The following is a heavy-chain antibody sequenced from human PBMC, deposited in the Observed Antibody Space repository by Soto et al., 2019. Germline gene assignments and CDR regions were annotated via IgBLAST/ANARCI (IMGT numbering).Heavy chain of an antibody. CDR2: INHSGST. CDR3: AKHRGEIVRGVMDY. J-gene: IGHJ4*02. D-gene: IGHD3-10*01. CDR1: GGSFSGYY. Sequence: PSETLSLTCAVYGGSFSGYYWSWIRQPPGKGLEWIGEINHSGSTNYNPSLKSRVTISVDTSKNQFSLKLSSVTAADTAVYYCAKHRGEIVRGVMDYWGQGTLVTVSS. V-gene: IGHV4-34*01.